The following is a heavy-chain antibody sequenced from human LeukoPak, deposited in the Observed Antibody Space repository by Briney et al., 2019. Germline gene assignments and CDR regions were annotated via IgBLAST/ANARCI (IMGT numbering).Heavy chain of an antibody. Sequence: NPGGSLRLSCAASGFTFSIYSMNWARQAPGKGLEWFSSISSSSSYIYYADSVKGRFTISRDNAKNSLYLQMNSLRAEDTAVYYCARDSINYYDSSGYYDYWGQGTLVTVSS. CDR1: GFTFSIYS. CDR2: ISSSSSYI. V-gene: IGHV3-21*01. J-gene: IGHJ4*02. D-gene: IGHD3-22*01. CDR3: ARDSINYYDSSGYYDY.